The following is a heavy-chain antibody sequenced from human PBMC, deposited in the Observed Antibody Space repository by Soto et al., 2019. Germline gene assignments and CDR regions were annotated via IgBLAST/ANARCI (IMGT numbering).Heavy chain of an antibody. CDR3: ARQLRNYYDSSGYPDAFDI. CDR1: GYSFTSYW. CDR2: IYPGDSDT. J-gene: IGHJ3*02. V-gene: IGHV5-51*01. Sequence: GESLQISCKGSGYSFTSYWIGWVRQMPGKGLEWMGIIYPGDSDTRYSPSFQGQVTISADKSIGTAYLQWSSLKASDTAMYYCARQLRNYYDSSGYPDAFDIWGQGTMVTVSS. D-gene: IGHD3-22*01.